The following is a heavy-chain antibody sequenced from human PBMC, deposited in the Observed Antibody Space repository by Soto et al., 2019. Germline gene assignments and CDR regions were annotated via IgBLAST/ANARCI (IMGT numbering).Heavy chain of an antibody. J-gene: IGHJ6*02. Sequence: HPVGSLRLSCAASGFTLSDHYMDWVRQAPGKGLEWLGRSRDKPNRYTTEYATSVRGRFIISRDDSKTLSYLQVNSLKTEDTAVYYCARGARASGPARYYYGMDVWGQGTKVTVSS. D-gene: IGHD3-10*01. CDR2: SRDKPNRYTT. V-gene: IGHV3-72*01. CDR1: GFTLSDHY. CDR3: ARGARASGPARYYYGMDV.